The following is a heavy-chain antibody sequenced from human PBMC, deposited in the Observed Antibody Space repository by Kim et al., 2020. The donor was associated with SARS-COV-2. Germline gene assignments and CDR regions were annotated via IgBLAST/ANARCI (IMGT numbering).Heavy chain of an antibody. D-gene: IGHD6-13*01. CDR2: IYYSGTT. J-gene: IGHJ5*02. Sequence: SETLSLTCTVSGGSINNYYWGWIRQPPGKGLEWIGYIYYSGTTTYTPSLKSRGSISIDTSKNQFSLKLNSVTAADTAVYYCARAASAFGWFDPWGQGTVV. CDR3: ARAASAFGWFDP. V-gene: IGHV4-59*01. CDR1: GGSINNYY.